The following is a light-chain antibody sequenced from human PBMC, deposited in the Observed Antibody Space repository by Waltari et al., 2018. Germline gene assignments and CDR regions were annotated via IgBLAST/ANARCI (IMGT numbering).Light chain of an antibody. CDR2: AVS. J-gene: IGKJ1*01. CDR1: QSLLQNDGRAR. V-gene: IGKV2D-29*02. Sequence: EIVMTQAPLSLSVTPGQPASMPCKSSQSLLQNDGRARLHWYLQKPGQSQQLLLSAVSNRFSGGTERFSGSASGTDFTLKISRVEAEDVGVYFCMQNIQLPTFGQGTKVEIE. CDR3: MQNIQLPT.